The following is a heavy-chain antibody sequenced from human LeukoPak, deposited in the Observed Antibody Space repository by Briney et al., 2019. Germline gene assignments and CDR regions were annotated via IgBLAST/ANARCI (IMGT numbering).Heavy chain of an antibody. CDR1: GGSISSSSYY. D-gene: IGHD6-6*01. Sequence: PSETLSLTCTVSGGSISSSSYYWGWIRQPPGKGLEWIGSIYYSGSTYYNPSLKSRVTISVDTSKNQFSLKLSSVTAADTAVYYCARGERSSSVGAHGLRDFDPWGQGTLVTVSS. CDR3: ARGERSSSVGAHGLRDFDP. CDR2: IYYSGST. J-gene: IGHJ5*02. V-gene: IGHV4-39*01.